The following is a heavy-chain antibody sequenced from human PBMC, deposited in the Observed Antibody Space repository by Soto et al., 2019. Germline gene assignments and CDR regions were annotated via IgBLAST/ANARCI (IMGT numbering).Heavy chain of an antibody. J-gene: IGHJ5*02. V-gene: IGHV3-11*06. CDR2: ISSSSSYT. CDR3: ARDYSRAWYGWFDP. D-gene: IGHD6-19*01. Sequence: GGSLRLSCAASGFSFSDYYMIWIRHAPGKGLEWVSYISSSSSYTDYADSVKGRFTISRDNAKKSLYLQMNSLRAEDTAVYYCARDYSRAWYGWFDPWGQGTLVTVSS. CDR1: GFSFSDYY.